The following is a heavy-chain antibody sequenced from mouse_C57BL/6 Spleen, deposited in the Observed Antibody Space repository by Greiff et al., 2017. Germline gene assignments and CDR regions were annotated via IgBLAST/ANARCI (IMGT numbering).Heavy chain of an antibody. Sequence: VQLQQSGPELVKPGASVKIPCKASGYTFTDYNMDWVKQSHGKSLEWIGDINPNNGGTIYNQKFKGKATLTVDKSSSTAYMELRSLTSEDTAVYYCARTVRLDYYGSSYWYFDVWGTGTTVTVSS. CDR1: GYTFTDYN. CDR3: ARTVRLDYYGSSYWYFDV. J-gene: IGHJ1*03. V-gene: IGHV1-18*01. CDR2: INPNNGGT. D-gene: IGHD1-1*01.